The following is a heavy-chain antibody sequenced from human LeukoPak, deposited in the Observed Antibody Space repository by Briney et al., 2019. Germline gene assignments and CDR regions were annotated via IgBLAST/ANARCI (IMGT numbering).Heavy chain of an antibody. V-gene: IGHV3-33*01. CDR2: IWYDGSNK. D-gene: IGHD3-10*01. CDR1: GFTFSSYG. J-gene: IGHJ3*02. CDR3: ARDLALWFGELLGAFDI. Sequence: PGRSLRLSCAASGFTFSSYGMHWVRQAPGKGLEWVAVIWYDGSNKYYADSVKGRSTISRDNSKNTLYLQMNSLRAEDTAVYFCARDLALWFGELLGAFDIWGQGTMVTVSS.